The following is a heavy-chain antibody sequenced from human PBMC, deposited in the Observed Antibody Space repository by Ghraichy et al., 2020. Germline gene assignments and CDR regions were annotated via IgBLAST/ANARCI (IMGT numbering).Heavy chain of an antibody. V-gene: IGHV4-34*01. Sequence: SETLSLTCAVYGGSFSDYYWSWIRQPPGKGLEWIGEINHSGSTNYNPSLKSRVTISVYTSKNQFSLKLSSVTAAATAVYYCARGGRAVPGRWIAPWGQGTLVTVAS. D-gene: IGHD1-14*01. J-gene: IGHJ5*02. CDR3: ARGGRAVPGRWIAP. CDR1: GGSFSDYY. CDR2: INHSGST.